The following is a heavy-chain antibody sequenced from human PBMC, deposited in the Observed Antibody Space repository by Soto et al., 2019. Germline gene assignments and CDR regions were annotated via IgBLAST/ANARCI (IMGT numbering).Heavy chain of an antibody. J-gene: IGHJ4*02. CDR2: ISYDGSNK. CDR3: ARGDYGDYIAPNDY. V-gene: IGHV3-30-3*01. D-gene: IGHD4-17*01. CDR1: GFTFSSYA. Sequence: QVPLVESGGGVVQPGRSLRLSCAASGFTFSSYAMHWVRQAPGKGLEWVAVISYDGSNKYYADSVKGRFTISRDNSKNTLYLQMNSLRAEDTAVYYCARGDYGDYIAPNDYWGQGTLVTVSS.